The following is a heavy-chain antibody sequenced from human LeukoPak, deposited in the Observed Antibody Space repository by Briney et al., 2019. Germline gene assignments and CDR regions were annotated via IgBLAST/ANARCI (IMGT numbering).Heavy chain of an antibody. CDR3: ARGGYYFDY. Sequence: SETLSLTCTVSGGSISSGDYYWSWIRQHPGKGLEWIGYIYYSGSTHYNPSLKSRVTISVDTSKNQFSLNLNSVTAADMAVYYCARGGYYFDYWGQGTLVTVSS. J-gene: IGHJ4*02. D-gene: IGHD5-12*01. CDR2: IYYSGST. V-gene: IGHV4-31*03. CDR1: GGSISSGDYY.